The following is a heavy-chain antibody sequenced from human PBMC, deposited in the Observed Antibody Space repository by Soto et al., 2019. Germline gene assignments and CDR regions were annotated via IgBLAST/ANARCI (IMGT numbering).Heavy chain of an antibody. Sequence: QVQLRESGPGLVHASGTLSLTCGVSGGSISTNNWWSWVRQPPGQGLEWIAEVYHSGSTNYNPSLNSRLTRSIDKSKNQFSLRLTSVNAADSAVYYCARAKLCNTLSCPHSFDTWGQGTLVTVSS. CDR3: ARAKLCNTLSCPHSFDT. V-gene: IGHV4-4*02. D-gene: IGHD2-2*01. J-gene: IGHJ4*02. CDR2: VYHSGST. CDR1: GGSISTNNW.